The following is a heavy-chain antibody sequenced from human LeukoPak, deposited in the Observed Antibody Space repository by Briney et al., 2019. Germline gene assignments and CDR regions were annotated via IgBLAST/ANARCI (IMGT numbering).Heavy chain of an antibody. Sequence: PGGSLRLSCAASGFTFSKNSMNWVRQAPGKGLEWVSSISFNSSYIYYADSVKGRFTISRDNAKNSLYLQMNSLRAEDTAVYYCARERRYDYVWGSYRHNWFDPWGQGTLVTVSS. V-gene: IGHV3-21*01. CDR1: GFTFSKNS. CDR2: ISFNSSYI. CDR3: ARERRYDYVWGSYRHNWFDP. D-gene: IGHD3-16*02. J-gene: IGHJ5*02.